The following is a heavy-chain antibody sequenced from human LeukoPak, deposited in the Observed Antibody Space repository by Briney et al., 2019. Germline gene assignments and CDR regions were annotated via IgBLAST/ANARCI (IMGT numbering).Heavy chain of an antibody. V-gene: IGHV3-21*05. CDR1: GFTFSSYG. CDR3: ARDPYTSGWYWYFDY. Sequence: PGGSLRLSCAASGFTFSSYGMHWVRQAPGKGLEWVSYISSSSSYTNYADSVKGRFTISRDNAKNSLYLQMNSLRAEDTAVYYCARDPYTSGWYWYFDYWGQGTLLTVSS. CDR2: ISSSSSYT. J-gene: IGHJ4*02. D-gene: IGHD6-19*01.